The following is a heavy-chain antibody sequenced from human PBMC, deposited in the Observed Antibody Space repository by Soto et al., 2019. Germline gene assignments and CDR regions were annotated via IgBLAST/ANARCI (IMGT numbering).Heavy chain of an antibody. J-gene: IGHJ6*02. CDR2: ISGSGGST. V-gene: IGHV3-23*01. CDR3: AKTSRTLYYYYGMDV. CDR1: GFTVSSYS. Sequence: GGSLRLSCAASGFTVSSYSMSWVRQAPGKGLEWVSAISGSGGSTYYADSVKGRFTISRDNSKNTLYLQMNSLRAEDTAVYYCAKTSRTLYYYYGMDVWGQGTTVTVSS. D-gene: IGHD2-2*01.